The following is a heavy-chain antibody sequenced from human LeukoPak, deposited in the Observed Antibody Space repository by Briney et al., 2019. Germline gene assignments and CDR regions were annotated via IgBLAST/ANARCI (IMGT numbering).Heavy chain of an antibody. Sequence: GASLQISCDGSGYNFATYWSAWGRPLPGKGLEWMGDIYPSDSDTKYSLSFQGQVTISADTSLSTAYLQWSSLQSSHSAIYFCARRHSYCTSSSCYLYLDTWGQGTLVTVSS. D-gene: IGHD2-2*01. CDR2: IYPSDSDT. V-gene: IGHV5-51*01. J-gene: IGHJ4*02. CDR1: GYNFATYW. CDR3: ARRHSYCTSSSCYLYLDT.